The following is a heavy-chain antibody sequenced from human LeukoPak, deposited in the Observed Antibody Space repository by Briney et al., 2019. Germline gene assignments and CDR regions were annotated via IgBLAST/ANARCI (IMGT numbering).Heavy chain of an antibody. CDR3: AIMHGYYDGSGYWVQ. CDR1: GFTFGSYG. J-gene: IGHJ1*01. Sequence: GGSLRLSCAASGFTFGSYGMSWVRQAPGRGLEWVSFITPNADRASYADSVEGRFTISRDNPRNTLYLQMNSLRDEDTAVYYCAIMHGYYDGSGYWVQWGQGTLVTVSS. V-gene: IGHV3-23*01. D-gene: IGHD3-22*01. CDR2: ITPNADRA.